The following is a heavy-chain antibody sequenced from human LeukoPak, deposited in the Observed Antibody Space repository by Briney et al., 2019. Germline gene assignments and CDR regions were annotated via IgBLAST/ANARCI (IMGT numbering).Heavy chain of an antibody. Sequence: PSETLSLTCTVSGGSISSYYWSWIRQPTGKGLEWIAYIYYSGSTNYNPSLKSRVTISVDTSKNQFSLKLSSVTAADTAVYYCARQRPGSYFDYWGQGTLVSVSS. J-gene: IGHJ4*02. D-gene: IGHD1-26*01. CDR1: GGSISSYY. CDR2: IYYSGST. CDR3: ARQRPGSYFDY. V-gene: IGHV4-59*08.